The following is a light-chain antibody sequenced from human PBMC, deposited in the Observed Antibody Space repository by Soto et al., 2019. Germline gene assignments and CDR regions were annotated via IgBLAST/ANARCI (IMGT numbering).Light chain of an antibody. CDR2: GAS. Sequence: EIVLTQSPGTLPLSPGERATFSCRASQSVASNYLAWYQQKPGQAPRLLIYGASFRATGVPDRFSGSGSGTDFTLTISRLEPEDFAVYCCQQYGSSPWTFGQGTKVEIK. CDR1: QSVASNY. J-gene: IGKJ1*01. V-gene: IGKV3-20*01. CDR3: QQYGSSPWT.